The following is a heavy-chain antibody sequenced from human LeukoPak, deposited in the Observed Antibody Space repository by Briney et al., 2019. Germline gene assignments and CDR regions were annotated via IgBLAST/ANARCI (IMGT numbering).Heavy chain of an antibody. CDR3: ARVSPSGGGPLDY. Sequence: SETLSLTCSVSGGSINSISYYWGWIRQPPGKGLEWIGHIYYSGSTYYNASLKSRLTISVDTSKNQFSLQLRSVTAADTAVYYCARVSPSGGGPLDYWGQGTVVTVSS. D-gene: IGHD3-16*01. V-gene: IGHV4-39*07. CDR2: IYYSGST. J-gene: IGHJ4*02. CDR1: GGSINSISYY.